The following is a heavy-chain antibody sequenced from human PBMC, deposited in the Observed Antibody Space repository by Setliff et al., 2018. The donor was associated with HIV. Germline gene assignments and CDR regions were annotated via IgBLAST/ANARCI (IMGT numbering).Heavy chain of an antibody. CDR3: ARALGISSDSNRFDY. CDR2: ITPLFDTT. D-gene: IGHD3-22*01. Sequence: SVKVSCKASGYTFTSYAMHWVRQAPGQGLEWMGGITPLFDTTDYAEKFQDRVIITADESTSTVYMELGSLRSEDTAVYYCARALGISSDSNRFDYWGQGTLVTVSS. V-gene: IGHV1-69*13. J-gene: IGHJ4*02. CDR1: GYTFTSYA.